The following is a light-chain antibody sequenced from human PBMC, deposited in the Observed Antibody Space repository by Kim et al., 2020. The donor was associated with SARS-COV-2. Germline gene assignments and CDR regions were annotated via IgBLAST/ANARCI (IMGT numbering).Light chain of an antibody. Sequence: SSALTQDPAVSVALGQTVRITCQGDSLRSYYATWYQQKPGQAPILVIYGKNNRPSGIPDRFSGSSSGNTASLTITGPQAGDEADYYCNSRDSNDNVVFGG. CDR3: NSRDSNDNVV. V-gene: IGLV3-19*01. J-gene: IGLJ2*01. CDR1: SLRSYY. CDR2: GKN.